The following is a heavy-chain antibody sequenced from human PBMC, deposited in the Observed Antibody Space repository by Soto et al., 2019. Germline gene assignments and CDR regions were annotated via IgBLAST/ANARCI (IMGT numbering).Heavy chain of an antibody. D-gene: IGHD3-9*01. CDR1: GFTFNNYW. CDR2: INSASTTI. J-gene: IGHJ6*02. CDR3: ARDFRLEGGYYQYYGMAV. Sequence: EVQLVESGGGLVQPGGSLRLSCAASGFTFNNYWMHWVRQVPGKGLVWVSHINSASTTIYYVDSVKGRFTISRDNAKNSLYLQMNSLRVEDTAVYYCARDFRLEGGYYQYYGMAVWGQGTTVTVSS. V-gene: IGHV3-48*01.